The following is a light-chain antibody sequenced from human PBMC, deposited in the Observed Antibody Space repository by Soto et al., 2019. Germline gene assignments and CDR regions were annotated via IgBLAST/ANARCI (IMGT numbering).Light chain of an antibody. J-gene: IGKJ1*01. Sequence: DIQMTQSPSTLSASVGDTFTITFRASESIDNWSAWYQQKPGKAPKLLIFAASTLVRGVPSRFSGRGSGTEFTLTISSLQADDYATFYCQQYHTDWTFGQGTKVDIK. V-gene: IGKV1-5*01. CDR2: AAS. CDR1: ESIDNW. CDR3: QQYHTDWT.